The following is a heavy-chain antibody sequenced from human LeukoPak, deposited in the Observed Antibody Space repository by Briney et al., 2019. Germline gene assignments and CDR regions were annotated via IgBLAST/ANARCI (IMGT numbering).Heavy chain of an antibody. J-gene: IGHJ2*01. V-gene: IGHV3-53*01. D-gene: IGHD5/OR15-5a*01. Sequence: PGGSLRLSCAASGFTVSSNYMSWVRQAPGKGLEWVSVIYSGGSTYYADSVKGRFTISRDNSKNTLYLQMNSLRAEDTAVYYCCLSTQYWYFDLWGRGTLVTVSS. CDR3: CLSTQYWYFDL. CDR1: GFTVSSNY. CDR2: IYSGGST.